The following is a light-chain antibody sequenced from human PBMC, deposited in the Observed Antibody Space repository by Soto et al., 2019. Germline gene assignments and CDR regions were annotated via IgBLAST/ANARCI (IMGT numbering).Light chain of an antibody. J-gene: IGKJ2*01. V-gene: IGKV2-30*01. Sequence: DVVMTQSPLSLPVTLGQPASISCRASRSLIYTDGNTYLNWFHQRPGQSPRRLFATVSNRDSGVPDRFSGSGSATDFTXKXSRXEXXDVGLYYCMQGTHWPYPFGQGNKLEIK. CDR2: TVS. CDR3: MQGTHWPYP. CDR1: RSLIYTDGNTY.